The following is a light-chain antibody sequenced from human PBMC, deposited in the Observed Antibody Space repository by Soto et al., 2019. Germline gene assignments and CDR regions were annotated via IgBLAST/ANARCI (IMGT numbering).Light chain of an antibody. Sequence: DIQLTQSPSFLSASVGDRVTITCRASQGINSYLAWYQQEPGKAPKLLVYAASTWQSGVPSRFRGSGSGTEFTRAISSLQPEDFATYFCQQLKSYPLTFGGGSKVEIK. V-gene: IGKV1-9*01. CDR2: AAS. CDR3: QQLKSYPLT. CDR1: QGINSY. J-gene: IGKJ4*01.